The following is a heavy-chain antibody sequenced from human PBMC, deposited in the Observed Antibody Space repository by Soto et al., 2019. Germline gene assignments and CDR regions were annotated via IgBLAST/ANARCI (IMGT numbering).Heavy chain of an antibody. J-gene: IGHJ3*02. CDR3: ARTGGCCSSPSRYTIDAFNI. V-gene: IGHV1-69*13. Sequence: SVKVSCKASGGTFSSYAISWVRQAPGQGLEWMGGIIPIFGTANYAQKFQGRVTITADESTSTAYMELSSLRSEDTGVYYCARTGGCCSSPSRYTIDAFNIWGQVTMVTVSS. CDR1: GGTFSSYA. D-gene: IGHD2-2*02. CDR2: IIPIFGTA.